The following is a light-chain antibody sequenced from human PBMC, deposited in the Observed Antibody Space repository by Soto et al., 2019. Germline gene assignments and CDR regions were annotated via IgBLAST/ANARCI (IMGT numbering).Light chain of an antibody. V-gene: IGKV3-15*01. CDR3: QQRSNWPSIT. J-gene: IGKJ5*01. CDR1: QSVSSN. Sequence: EIVMTQSPATLSVSPGERATLSCRAGQSVSSNLAWYQQKPGQAPRLLIYGASTRATGIPARFSGSGSGTEFTLTISSLQSEDFAVYYCQQRSNWPSITFGQGTRLEI. CDR2: GAS.